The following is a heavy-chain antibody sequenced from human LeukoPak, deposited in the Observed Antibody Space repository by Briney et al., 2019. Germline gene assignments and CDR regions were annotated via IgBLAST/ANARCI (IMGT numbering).Heavy chain of an antibody. V-gene: IGHV4-39*07. CDR1: GGSISSSSYY. J-gene: IGHJ5*02. CDR2: IYYSGST. CDR3: ARDSGANWFDP. D-gene: IGHD3-10*01. Sequence: SETLSLTCTVSGGSISSSSYYWGWIRQPPGKGLEWIGSIYYSGSTYYNPSLKSRVTISVDTSKNQFSLKLSSVTAADTAVYYCARDSGANWFDPWGQGTLVTVSS.